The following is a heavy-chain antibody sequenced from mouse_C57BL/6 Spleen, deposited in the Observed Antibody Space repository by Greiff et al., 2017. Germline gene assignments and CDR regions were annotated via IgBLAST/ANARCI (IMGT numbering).Heavy chain of an antibody. Sequence: QVQLQQPGTELVKPGASVKLSCKASSYTFTSYWMHWVKQRPGQGLEWIGNINPSNGDTNYNEKFKSKATLTGDKSSSTAYMQLSSLTSEDSAVYYYAGGRQLRPFDYWGQGTTLTVSS. CDR3: AGGRQLRPFDY. CDR1: SYTFTSYW. V-gene: IGHV1-53*01. J-gene: IGHJ2*01. D-gene: IGHD3-2*02. CDR2: INPSNGDT.